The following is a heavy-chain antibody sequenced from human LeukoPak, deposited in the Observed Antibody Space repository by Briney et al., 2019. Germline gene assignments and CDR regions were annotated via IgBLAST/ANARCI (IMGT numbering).Heavy chain of an antibody. CDR1: GFXFSSYA. V-gene: IGHV3-23*01. D-gene: IGHD3-22*01. CDR2: ISGGGGST. CDR3: AKYRITMIVVGGAFDI. Sequence: GGSLRLSCAASGFXFSSYAISWVRQAPGKGLQWVSAISGGGGSTYYADSVKGRFTISRDNSKNTLYLQMNSLRAEDTAVYYCAKYRITMIVVGGAFDIWGQGTMVTVSS. J-gene: IGHJ3*02.